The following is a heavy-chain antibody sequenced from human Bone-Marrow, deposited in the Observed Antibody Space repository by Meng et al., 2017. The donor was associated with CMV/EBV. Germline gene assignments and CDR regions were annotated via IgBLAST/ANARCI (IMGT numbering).Heavy chain of an antibody. J-gene: IGHJ4*02. CDR1: GFTFTDYY. CDR3: ARGLRQAGY. CDR2: INSNTGGT. V-gene: IGHV1-2*02. Sequence: ASVKVSCKASGFTFTDYYIHWVRQAPGEGLEWMGWINSNTGGTKFPQTFQGRVTMTRDTSITTAYMELSRLRSDDTAVYFCARGLRQAGYWGQGTLVTVSS.